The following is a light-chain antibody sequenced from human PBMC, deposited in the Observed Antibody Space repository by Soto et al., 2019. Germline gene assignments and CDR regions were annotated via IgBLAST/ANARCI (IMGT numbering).Light chain of an antibody. CDR1: GSNIRSNY. CDR3: ASWDDSLGVV. V-gene: IGLV1-47*01. Sequence: QSALTQPPSASGTPGQRVTISCSGSGSNIRSNYVYWYQLLPGTAPKLLIYRNDQRPSGVPARFSASKSGTSASLAISGLRSDDEADYYCASWDDSLGVVFGGGTKLTVL. CDR2: RND. J-gene: IGLJ2*01.